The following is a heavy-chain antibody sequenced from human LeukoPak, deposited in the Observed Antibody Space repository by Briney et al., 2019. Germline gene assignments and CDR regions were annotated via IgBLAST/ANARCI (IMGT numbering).Heavy chain of an antibody. V-gene: IGHV3-21*01. Sequence: GGSLRLSCAASGFTFSSHSMNWVRQAPGKGLDWVSSISSSSSYIYYADSVKGRFTISRDNAKNSLYLQMNSLRAEDTAVYYCAREEQWLVRPHYYYYYMDVWGKGTTVTVSS. CDR1: GFTFSSHS. J-gene: IGHJ6*03. D-gene: IGHD6-19*01. CDR3: AREEQWLVRPHYYYYYMDV. CDR2: ISSSSSYI.